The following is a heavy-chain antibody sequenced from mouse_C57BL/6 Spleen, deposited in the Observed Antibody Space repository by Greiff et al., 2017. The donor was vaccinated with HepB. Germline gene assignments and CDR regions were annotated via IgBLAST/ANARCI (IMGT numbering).Heavy chain of an antibody. CDR1: GYSITSGYY. Sequence: EVKLQESGPGLVKPSQSLSLTCSVTGYSITSGYYWNWMRQFPGNKLEWMGYISYDGSNNYNPSLKNRISITRDTSKNQFFLKLNSVTTEDTATYYCARDDLYAMDYWGQGTSVTVSS. CDR2: ISYDGSN. V-gene: IGHV3-6*01. J-gene: IGHJ4*01. CDR3: ARDDLYAMDY.